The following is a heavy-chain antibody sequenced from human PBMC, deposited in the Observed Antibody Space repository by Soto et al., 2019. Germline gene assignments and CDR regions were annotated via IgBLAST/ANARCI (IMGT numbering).Heavy chain of an antibody. CDR1: GGSISSYY. CDR3: ARSSEYQLLQAFDP. CDR2: IYYSGST. Sequence: PSETLSLTCTVSGGSISSYYWSWIRQPPGKGLEWIGYIYYSGSTNYNPSLKSRVTISRDNAKNSLYLQMNSLRAEDTAVYYCARSSEYQLLQAFDPWGQGTLVTVSS. J-gene: IGHJ5*02. V-gene: IGHV4-59*12. D-gene: IGHD2-2*01.